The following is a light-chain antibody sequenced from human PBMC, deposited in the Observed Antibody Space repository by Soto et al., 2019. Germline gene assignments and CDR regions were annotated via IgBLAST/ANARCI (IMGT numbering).Light chain of an antibody. CDR3: QQYDSIPYT. CDR2: KAS. CDR1: QTINSW. Sequence: DIQMTQSPSTLSASVRDRVTITCRASQTINSWLAWYQQRLGKAPRLLIYKASTLESGVPSRFSGSGSGTEFTLTISTLQPDDFATYYCQQYDSIPYTFGQGTKLDIK. J-gene: IGKJ2*01. V-gene: IGKV1-5*03.